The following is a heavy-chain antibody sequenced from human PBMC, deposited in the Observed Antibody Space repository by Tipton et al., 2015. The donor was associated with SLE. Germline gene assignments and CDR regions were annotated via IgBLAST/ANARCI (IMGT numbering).Heavy chain of an antibody. CDR2: IDHIGRA. D-gene: IGHD2-2*01. Sequence: TLSLTCTVSGGSLSSGSYYWGWIRQPPGKGLEWIGEIDHIGRANYNPSLKSRGTISIDTSKNQFSLKLSSVTAADTAVYYCARGQCTSCCYYYMDVWGKGTTVTVSS. CDR1: GGSLSSGSYY. J-gene: IGHJ6*03. V-gene: IGHV4-39*07. CDR3: ARGQCTSCCYYYMDV.